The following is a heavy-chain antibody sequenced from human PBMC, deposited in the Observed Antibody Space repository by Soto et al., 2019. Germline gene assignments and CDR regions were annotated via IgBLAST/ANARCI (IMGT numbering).Heavy chain of an antibody. Sequence: QITLKESGPTLVKPTQTLTLTCTFSGFSLNTGGLGVGWIRQPPGKALEWLALIYWDGDKRYSPSLQSRLSITKDTSNNQVVLTRTNMDPVDTATYYCVHSRCGGDCLRSSSSHYYYGMDVWGQGNTVTVSS. V-gene: IGHV2-5*02. D-gene: IGHD2-21*02. CDR3: VHSRCGGDCLRSSSSHYYYGMDV. CDR2: IYWDGDK. J-gene: IGHJ6*02. CDR1: GFSLNTGGLG.